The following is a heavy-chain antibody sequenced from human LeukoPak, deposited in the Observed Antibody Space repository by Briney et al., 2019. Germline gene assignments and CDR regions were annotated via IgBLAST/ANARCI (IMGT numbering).Heavy chain of an antibody. CDR3: ARSNNDGDYLGVGFDY. Sequence: ASEKVSCKASGGTFSSYAISWVRQAPGQGLEWMGWINTNTGNPTYARGFTGRFVFSSDTSVRMAYLQISSLKAEDTAVYYCARSNNDGDYLGVGFDYWGQGTLVTVSS. J-gene: IGHJ4*02. D-gene: IGHD3-16*01. V-gene: IGHV7-4-1*04. CDR1: GGTFSSYA. CDR2: INTNTGNP.